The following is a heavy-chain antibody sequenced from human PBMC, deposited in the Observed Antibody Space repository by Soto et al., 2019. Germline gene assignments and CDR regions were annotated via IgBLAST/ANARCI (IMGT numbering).Heavy chain of an antibody. V-gene: IGHV1-18*01. CDR2: SSAYNGNT. Sequence: QVQLVQSGAEVKKPGASVKVSCKASGYTFTSYGISWVRQAPGQGLERMGWSSAYNGNTNYAQKLQGRVTMTTDTSTSTAYMVLRSLRSDDTAVYYCASCLRSGLYCSRTGCHAAGYWGQGTLVTVSS. CDR1: GYTFTSYG. D-gene: IGHD2-2*01. CDR3: ASCLRSGLYCSRTGCHAAGY. J-gene: IGHJ4*02.